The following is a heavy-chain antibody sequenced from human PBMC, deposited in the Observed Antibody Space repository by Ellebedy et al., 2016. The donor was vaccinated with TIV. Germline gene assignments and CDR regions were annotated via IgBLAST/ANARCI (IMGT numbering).Heavy chain of an antibody. Sequence: MPSETLSLTCTVSGGSISSGDYYWSWVRQPPGKGLEWIGFIYYSGNTYYNPSLKSRVTISVDTSKNQFSLKLSSVTAADTAIYYCARDHKPNSSGYYYGVEYWGQGTLVTVSS. V-gene: IGHV4-30-4*01. J-gene: IGHJ4*02. CDR2: IYYSGNT. D-gene: IGHD3-22*01. CDR3: ARDHKPNSSGYYYGVEY. CDR1: GGSISSGDYY.